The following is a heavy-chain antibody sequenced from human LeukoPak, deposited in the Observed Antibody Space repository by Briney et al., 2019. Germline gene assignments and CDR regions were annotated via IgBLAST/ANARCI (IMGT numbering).Heavy chain of an antibody. D-gene: IGHD3-22*01. Sequence: GGSLRLSCAASAFTFSDYAMSWVRQAPGKGLEWVSAISGSGGSTYYADSVKGRFTISRDNSKNTLYLQMNSLRAEDTAVYYCAKDQKYRYYYDSSGYLFDYWGQGTLVTVSS. CDR3: AKDQKYRYYYDSSGYLFDY. V-gene: IGHV3-23*01. CDR2: ISGSGGST. CDR1: AFTFSDYA. J-gene: IGHJ4*02.